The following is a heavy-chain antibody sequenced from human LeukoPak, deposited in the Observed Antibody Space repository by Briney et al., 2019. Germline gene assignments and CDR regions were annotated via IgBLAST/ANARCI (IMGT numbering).Heavy chain of an antibody. J-gene: IGHJ4*02. CDR1: GFTFSSYE. D-gene: IGHD3-16*02. V-gene: IGHV3-48*03. Sequence: GGSLRLSCAASGFTFSSYEMNWVRQAPGKGLEWVSYISSSGSTIYYADSVKGRFTISRDNAKNSLYLQMNSLRAEDTAVYYCARDRRSRGGGVVVTLDYWGQGTLVTVSS. CDR2: ISSSGSTI. CDR3: ARDRRSRGGGVVVTLDY.